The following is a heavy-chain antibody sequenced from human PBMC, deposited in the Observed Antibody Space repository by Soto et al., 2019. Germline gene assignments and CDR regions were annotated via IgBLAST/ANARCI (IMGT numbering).Heavy chain of an antibody. CDR3: ARGALKAPATFDY. Sequence: QVQLQESGPGLVNPSGTLSLTCAVSGGSINTNNWWSWVRQPPGKGLEWIGEIFHRGNSNNIPSFKSRVTISLDKSNNQFSLTLLSVTAADTAVYYCARGALKAPATFDYWGQGIPVTVSS. J-gene: IGHJ4*02. CDR1: GGSINTNNW. D-gene: IGHD6-6*01. CDR2: IFHRGNS. V-gene: IGHV4-4*02.